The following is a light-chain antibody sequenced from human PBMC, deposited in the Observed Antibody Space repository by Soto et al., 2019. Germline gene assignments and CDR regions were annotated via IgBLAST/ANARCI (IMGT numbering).Light chain of an antibody. J-gene: IGLJ1*01. CDR1: SSDVGGYNY. Sequence: LTQPPSASGSPGQSVTISCTGTSSDVGGYNYVSWYQQHPGKAPKFIIYEVSKRPSGVPDRFSGSKSGNTASLTVSGLQAEDEADYYCSSYAGSDIYVFGTGTKVTVL. CDR3: SSYAGSDIYV. CDR2: EVS. V-gene: IGLV2-8*01.